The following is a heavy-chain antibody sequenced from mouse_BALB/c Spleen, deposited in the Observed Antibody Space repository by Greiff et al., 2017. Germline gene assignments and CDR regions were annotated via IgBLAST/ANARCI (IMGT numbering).Heavy chain of an antibody. Sequence: DVKLVESGGGLVQPKGSLKLSCAASGFTFNTYAMNWVRQAPGKGLEWVARIRSKSNNYATYYADSVKDRFTISRDDSQSMLYLQMNNLKTEDTAMYYCVSRIMDYWGQGTSVTVSS. CDR3: VSRIMDY. CDR1: GFTFNTYA. J-gene: IGHJ4*01. CDR2: IRSKSNNYAT. V-gene: IGHV10-1*02.